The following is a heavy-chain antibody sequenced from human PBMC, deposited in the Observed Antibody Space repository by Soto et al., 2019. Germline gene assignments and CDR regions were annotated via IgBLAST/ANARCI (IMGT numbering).Heavy chain of an antibody. CDR1: GFTFSSYA. V-gene: IGHV3-64*04. J-gene: IGHJ4*02. Sequence: GGSLRLSCSASGFTFSSYAMHWVRQAPGKGLEYVSGVRGNGDPPFYADSVKGRFTISRDNAKNTLYLQMNSLRAEDTAVYYCARVVTQYSGSYRTIDYWGQGTLVTVSS. CDR3: ARVVTQYSGSYRTIDY. D-gene: IGHD1-26*01. CDR2: VRGNGDPP.